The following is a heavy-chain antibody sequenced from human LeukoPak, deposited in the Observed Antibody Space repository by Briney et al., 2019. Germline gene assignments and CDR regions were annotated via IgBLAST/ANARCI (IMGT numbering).Heavy chain of an antibody. D-gene: IGHD2-2*01. CDR2: INQSGST. Sequence: SYTLSLTCAVYGGCFRDYYWSWIRQPAGKGLDWIGEINQSGSTNYNPSLKSRVTISVDTSKNQFSLKLSSVTAADTAVYYCARRYCSCTSCYAGGRSGAFDIWGQRTMVTVSS. CDR3: ARRYCSCTSCYAGGRSGAFDI. V-gene: IGHV4-34*01. J-gene: IGHJ3*02. CDR1: GGCFRDYY.